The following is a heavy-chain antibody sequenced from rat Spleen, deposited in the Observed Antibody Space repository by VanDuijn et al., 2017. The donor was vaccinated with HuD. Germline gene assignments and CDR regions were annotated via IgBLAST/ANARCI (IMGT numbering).Heavy chain of an antibody. D-gene: IGHD1-3*01. J-gene: IGHJ2*01. CDR1: GFTFSNYG. CDR3: AKDGGYLYYFDY. V-gene: IGHV5S13*01. CDR2: ISTGGGNT. Sequence: EVQLVESGGGLVQPGRSLKLSCAASGFTFSNYGMAWVRQTPTKGLEWVASISTGGGNTYYRDSVKGRFTISRDNAKSSLYLQMDSLRSEDTSTYYCAKDGGYLYYFDYWGQGVMVTVSS.